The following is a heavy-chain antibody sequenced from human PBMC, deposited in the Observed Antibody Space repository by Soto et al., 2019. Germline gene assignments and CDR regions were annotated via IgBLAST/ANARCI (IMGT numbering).Heavy chain of an antibody. CDR2: IWYDGSNK. D-gene: IGHD5-12*01. Sequence: SLRLSCAASGFTFSSYGMHWVRQAPGKGLEWVAVIWYDGSNKYYADSVKGRFTISRDNSKNTLYLQMNSLRAEDTAVYYCARDGDSGPPGYYYYYYGMDVWGQGTTVTVSS. J-gene: IGHJ6*02. CDR3: ARDGDSGPPGYYYYYYGMDV. V-gene: IGHV3-33*01. CDR1: GFTFSSYG.